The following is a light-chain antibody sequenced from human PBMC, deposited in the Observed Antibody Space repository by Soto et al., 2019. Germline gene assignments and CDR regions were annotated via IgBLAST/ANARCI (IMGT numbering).Light chain of an antibody. Sequence: EIVLTQSPATLSVSPGERATLSCRASQSVRSTYLAWYQQKPGQAPRLLIFGVSNRAAGIPARFSGSGSGTEFTLIISSLQSEDFAVYYCQQYHHWPWTFGQGTKVDIK. J-gene: IGKJ1*01. CDR2: GVS. CDR3: QQYHHWPWT. CDR1: QSVRSTY. V-gene: IGKV3-15*01.